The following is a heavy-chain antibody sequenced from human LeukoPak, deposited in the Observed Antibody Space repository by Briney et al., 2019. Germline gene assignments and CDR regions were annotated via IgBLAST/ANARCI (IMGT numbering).Heavy chain of an antibody. V-gene: IGHV3-53*01. D-gene: IGHD3-22*01. CDR2: IYSGGSS. Sequence: GGSLRLSCSASGFTFSSCAMNWVRQAPGKGLEWVSVIYSGGSSYYADSVRGRFTISRDNSKNTLYLQMNSLRAEDTAVYYCARDRRDSIDDPFDIWGQGTMVTVSS. CDR1: GFTFSSCA. J-gene: IGHJ3*02. CDR3: ARDRRDSIDDPFDI.